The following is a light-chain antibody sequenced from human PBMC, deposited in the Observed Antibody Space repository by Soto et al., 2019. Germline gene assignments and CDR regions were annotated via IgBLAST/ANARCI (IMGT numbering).Light chain of an antibody. CDR1: QSVGRY. CDR3: QQRSIWPWT. Sequence: EIVLTQSPVTLSLSPGERVTLSCRASQSVGRYLAWYQQRPGQAPRLLFYDTSNRATGIPPRFSGSGSGTDFTFTISSLEPEDLAVYYCQQRSIWPWTFGQGTKVEVK. V-gene: IGKV3-11*01. CDR2: DTS. J-gene: IGKJ1*01.